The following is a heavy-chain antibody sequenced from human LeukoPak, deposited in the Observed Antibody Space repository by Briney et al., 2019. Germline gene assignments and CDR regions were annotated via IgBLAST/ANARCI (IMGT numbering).Heavy chain of an antibody. D-gene: IGHD1-26*01. CDR2: ISGSGTST. Sequence: GGSLRLSCAASGFSFSSYAMNWVRQAPGKGLEWVSAISGSGTSTYYADSVKGRFTISRDNSKDTLYLQMSSLRAEDTAVYYCATNSGNYSGLSSWGKGTLVT. V-gene: IGHV3-23*01. CDR3: ATNSGNYSGLSS. CDR1: GFSFSSYA. J-gene: IGHJ5*02.